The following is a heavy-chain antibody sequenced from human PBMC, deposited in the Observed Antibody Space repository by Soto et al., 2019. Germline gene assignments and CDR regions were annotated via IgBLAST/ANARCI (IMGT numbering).Heavy chain of an antibody. CDR2: IYYSGST. CDR3: ARWWSGSRQGFDP. Sequence: PSETLSLPCTVSGGSISSGDYYWSWIRQHPGKGLEWIGYIYYSGSTYYNPSLKSRVTISVDTSKNQFSLKLSSVTAADTAVYYCARWWSGSRQGFDPWGQGTLVTVSS. CDR1: GGSISSGDYY. V-gene: IGHV4-31*03. D-gene: IGHD3-3*01. J-gene: IGHJ5*02.